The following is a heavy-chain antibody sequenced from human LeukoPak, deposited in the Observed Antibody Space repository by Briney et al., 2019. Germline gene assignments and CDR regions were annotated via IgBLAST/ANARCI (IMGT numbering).Heavy chain of an antibody. Sequence: ASVKVSCKASGYTFTSYGISWVRQAPGQGLEGMGWISAYNGNTNYAQKLQGRVTMTTDTSTSTAYMELRSLRSDDAAVYYCARAGGYGSGILDAFDIWGQGTMVTVSS. CDR3: ARAGGYGSGILDAFDI. CDR1: GYTFTSYG. V-gene: IGHV1-18*01. J-gene: IGHJ3*02. CDR2: ISAYNGNT. D-gene: IGHD3-10*01.